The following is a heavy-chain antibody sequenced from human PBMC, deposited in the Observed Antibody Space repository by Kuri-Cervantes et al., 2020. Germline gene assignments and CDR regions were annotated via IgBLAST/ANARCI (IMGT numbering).Heavy chain of an antibody. J-gene: IGHJ6*02. CDR1: GGTFSSYA. CDR3: ARAGPPLWFGEFWGRPGGKAGYYYGMDV. CDR2: IIPIFGTA. V-gene: IGHV1-69*13. D-gene: IGHD3-10*01. Sequence: SVKVSCKASGGTFSSYAISWVRQAPGQGLEWMGGIIPIFGTANYAQKFQGRVTITADESTSTAYMELSSLRSEDTAVYYCARAGPPLWFGEFWGRPGGKAGYYYGMDVWGQGTTVTVSS.